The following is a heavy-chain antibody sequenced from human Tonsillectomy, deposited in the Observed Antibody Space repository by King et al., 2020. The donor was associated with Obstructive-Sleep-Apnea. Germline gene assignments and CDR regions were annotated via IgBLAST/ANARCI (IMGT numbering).Heavy chain of an antibody. J-gene: IGHJ5*02. V-gene: IGHV4-59*01. Sequence: QLQESGPGLVKASETLSLTCTVSTVSINTNCWSWIRQPPGKGLEWIGYIHFSGRTNYNPSLESRVTISVDTSKNQFSLKVTSVTAADTAVYYCARGGDYYDSPWFDPWGQGTLVTVSS. CDR2: IHFSGRT. CDR1: TVSINTNC. D-gene: IGHD3-22*01. CDR3: ARGGDYYDSPWFDP.